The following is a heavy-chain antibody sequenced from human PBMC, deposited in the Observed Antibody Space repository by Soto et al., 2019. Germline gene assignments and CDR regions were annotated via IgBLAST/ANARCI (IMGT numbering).Heavy chain of an antibody. Sequence: GGSLRLSCAASGFTVSSNYMSWVRQAPGKGLEWVAVIYNGGSISYADSVSDRFTISRDNAKNTVFLEMNSLRPEDTAVYFCARGEGSGSNALGHWGQGTLVTVSS. CDR2: IYNGGSI. V-gene: IGHV3-66*01. CDR3: ARGEGSGSNALGH. D-gene: IGHD3-16*01. CDR1: GFTVSSNY. J-gene: IGHJ4*02.